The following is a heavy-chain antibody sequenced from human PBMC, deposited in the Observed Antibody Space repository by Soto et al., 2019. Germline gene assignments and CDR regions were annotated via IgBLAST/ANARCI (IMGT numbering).Heavy chain of an antibody. Sequence: QVQLQQWGAGLLKPSETLSLTCAVYGGSFSGYYWSWIRQPPGRGLVRIGEINHSGSTNYNQSLKSRVTISVHTSKNQSPRTLGSVRAADTAVYYCARGPRWSNSCSLDYRGQGTLVTVSS. CDR2: INHSGST. D-gene: IGHD2-2*01. CDR3: ARGPRWSNSCSLDY. V-gene: IGHV4-34*01. J-gene: IGHJ4*02. CDR1: GGSFSGYY.